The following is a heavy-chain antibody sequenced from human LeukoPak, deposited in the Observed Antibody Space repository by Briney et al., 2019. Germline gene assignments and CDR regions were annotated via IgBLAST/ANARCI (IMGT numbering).Heavy chain of an antibody. CDR2: IIGSSSDI. J-gene: IGHJ4*02. V-gene: IGHV3-11*06. CDR1: GFPFSDTY. Sequence: GSLRLSCAASGFPFSDTYMSWLRQPPGKGLEWVSYIIGSSSDIKYADSVKGRFTVSRDNAKNTLYVQMNSLRVEDSAVYYCVRGAPSAADWGQGTLVTVSS. CDR3: VRGAPSAAD.